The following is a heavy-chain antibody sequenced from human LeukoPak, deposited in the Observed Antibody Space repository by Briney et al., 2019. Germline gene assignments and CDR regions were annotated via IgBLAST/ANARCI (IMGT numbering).Heavy chain of an antibody. J-gene: IGHJ6*02. V-gene: IGHV6-1*01. CDR1: GVSVSSNSAA. Sequence: SQTLSLTCAISGVSVSSNSAAWNWIRQSPSRGLEWLGRTYYRSKWYNDYAVSVKSRITINPDTSKNQFSLQLNSVTPEDTAVYYCARDIVVVPAHDSYYYYGMDVWGQGTTVTVSS. CDR3: ARDIVVVPAHDSYYYYGMDV. CDR2: TYYRSKWYN. D-gene: IGHD2-2*01.